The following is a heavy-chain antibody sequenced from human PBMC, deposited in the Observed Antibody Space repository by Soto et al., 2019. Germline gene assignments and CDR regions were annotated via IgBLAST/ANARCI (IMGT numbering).Heavy chain of an antibody. Sequence: SETLSLTCTVSGGSISSYYWSWIRQPAGKGLEWIGRIYTSGSTNYNPSLKSRVTMSVDTSKNQFSLKLSSVTAADTAVYYCARDISLPLGYCSSTSCYHDAFDIWGQGTMVTVSS. CDR1: GGSISSYY. J-gene: IGHJ3*02. CDR2: IYTSGST. CDR3: ARDISLPLGYCSSTSCYHDAFDI. D-gene: IGHD2-2*01. V-gene: IGHV4-4*07.